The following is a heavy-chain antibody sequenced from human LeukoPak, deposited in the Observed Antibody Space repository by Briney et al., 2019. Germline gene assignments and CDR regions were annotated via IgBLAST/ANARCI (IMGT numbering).Heavy chain of an antibody. V-gene: IGHV1-2*06. D-gene: IGHD3-22*01. CDR2: INPSSGGT. Sequence: ASVNVSCKASGYTFIDHYMHWVRQAPGQGLEWMGRINPSSGGTNYAQKFQGRVAMTRDTSISTAYMELSRLRSDDTAVYYCARDDNSGYYSGPWGQGTLVTVSS. CDR1: GYTFIDHY. CDR3: ARDDNSGYYSGP. J-gene: IGHJ5*02.